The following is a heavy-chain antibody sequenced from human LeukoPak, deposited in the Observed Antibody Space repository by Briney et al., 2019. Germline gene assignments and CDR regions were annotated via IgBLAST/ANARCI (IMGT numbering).Heavy chain of an antibody. Sequence: SETLSLTCTVSGGSISSSPYYWGWIRQPPGKGLEWIGNIYYSGSTYYNPSLKTRVTISVDTSKNQFSLKLTSVTAADTAVYXXXXHASVDGNWPRPLDYWGQGSLVTVSS. J-gene: IGHJ4*02. CDR3: XXHASVDGNWPRPLDY. V-gene: IGHV4-39*01. CDR1: GGSISSSPYY. D-gene: IGHD6-19*01. CDR2: IYYSGST.